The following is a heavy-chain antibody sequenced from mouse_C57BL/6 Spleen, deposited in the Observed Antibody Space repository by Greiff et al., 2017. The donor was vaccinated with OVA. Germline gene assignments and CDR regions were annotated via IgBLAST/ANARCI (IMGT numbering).Heavy chain of an antibody. D-gene: IGHD1-1*01. V-gene: IGHV1-50*01. CDR1: GYTFTSYW. CDR3: ARYYGSSYDAMDY. Sequence: QVHVKQPGAELVKPGASVKLSCKASGYTFTSYWMQWVKQRPGQGLEWIGEIDPSDSYTNYNQKFKGKATLTVDTSSSTAYMQLSSLTSEDSAVYYCARYYGSSYDAMDYWGQGTSVTVSS. J-gene: IGHJ4*01. CDR2: IDPSDSYT.